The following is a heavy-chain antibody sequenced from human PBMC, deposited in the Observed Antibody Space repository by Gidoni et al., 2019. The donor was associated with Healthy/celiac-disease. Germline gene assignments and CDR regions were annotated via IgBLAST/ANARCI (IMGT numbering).Heavy chain of an antibody. D-gene: IGHD6-19*01. CDR2: INAGNGNT. V-gene: IGHV1-3*01. J-gene: IGHJ4*02. Sequence: QVQLVQSGAEVKKPGASVKVSCKASGSTFTSYAMHWVRQAPGQRLEWMGWINAGNGNTKYSQKFQGRVTITRDTSASTAYMELSSLRSEDTAVYYCARGIAVAGTDFDYWGQGTLVTVSS. CDR3: ARGIAVAGTDFDY. CDR1: GSTFTSYA.